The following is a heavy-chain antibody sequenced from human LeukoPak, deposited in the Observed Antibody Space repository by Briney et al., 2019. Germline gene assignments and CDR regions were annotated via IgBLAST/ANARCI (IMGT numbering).Heavy chain of an antibody. CDR2: IYDSGST. CDR1: GVSISSRDYY. Sequence: SQTLSLTCTVSGVSISSRDYYWSWIRQPPGRGLEWFGFIYDSGSTYYNPSLKSRVTISVDTSKIQFSLKLSSVTAADTAVYYCAVVPTPHYILWFSLGREAFDMWGQGTMVTVSS. D-gene: IGHD2-21*01. CDR3: AVVPTPHYILWFSLGREAFDM. J-gene: IGHJ3*02. V-gene: IGHV4-30-4*08.